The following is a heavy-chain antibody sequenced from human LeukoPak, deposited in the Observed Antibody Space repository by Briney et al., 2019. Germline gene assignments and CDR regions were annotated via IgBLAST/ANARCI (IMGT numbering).Heavy chain of an antibody. Sequence: GGSMRLSCEASELNLSSYGLHWLRLAPGKGLEWVSSISSSSSYIYYADSVKGRFTISRDSGKDSLYLQMNSLRAEDTAVYYCARGVVAAAGTYYYYYGMDVWGQGTTVTVSS. CDR1: ELNLSSYG. D-gene: IGHD6-13*01. J-gene: IGHJ6*02. V-gene: IGHV3-21*01. CDR3: ARGVVAAAGTYYYYYGMDV. CDR2: ISSSSSYI.